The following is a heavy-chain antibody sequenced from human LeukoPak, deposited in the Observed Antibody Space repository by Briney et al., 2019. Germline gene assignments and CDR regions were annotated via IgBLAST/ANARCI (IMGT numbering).Heavy chain of an antibody. Sequence: PSGTRSLTCAVSGGSISSSNWWSWVRPPPGKGLEWIGEIYHSGSTNYNPSLKSRVTISVDKSKNQFSLKLSSVTAADTAVYYCATLGDGDYVHAFDIWGQGTMVTVSS. J-gene: IGHJ3*02. D-gene: IGHD4-17*01. V-gene: IGHV4-4*02. CDR3: ATLGDGDYVHAFDI. CDR1: GGSISSSNW. CDR2: IYHSGST.